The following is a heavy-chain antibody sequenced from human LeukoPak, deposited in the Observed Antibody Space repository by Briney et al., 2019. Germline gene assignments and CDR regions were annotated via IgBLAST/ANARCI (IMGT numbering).Heavy chain of an antibody. CDR1: DGSFSGYY. V-gene: IGHV4-34*01. D-gene: IGHD3-22*01. J-gene: IGHJ4*02. CDR2: INHSGST. CDR3: ARYSGYYLSYFDS. Sequence: SGTLSLTCAVYDGSFSGYYWSWIRQPPGKGLEWIGEINHSGSTNYNPSLKSRVTISVDTSKNQFSLKLSSVTAADTALYYCARYSGYYLSYFDSWGQGTLVTVSS.